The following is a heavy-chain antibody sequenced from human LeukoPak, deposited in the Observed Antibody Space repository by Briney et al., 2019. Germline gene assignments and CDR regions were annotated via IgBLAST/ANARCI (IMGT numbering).Heavy chain of an antibody. CDR3: VGTYCGGDCYAMYAFDF. D-gene: IGHD2-21*02. CDR1: GDSIYNYY. CDR2: IYYNGST. J-gene: IGHJ3*01. Sequence: SETLSLTCSVSGDSIYNYYWSWIRQPPGKRLEWIGYIYYNGSTNYNPSLKSRVTFSVDTSRSQFALRLSSVTAADTAVYYCVGTYCGGDCYAMYAFDFWGQGTVVSVSS. V-gene: IGHV4-59*08.